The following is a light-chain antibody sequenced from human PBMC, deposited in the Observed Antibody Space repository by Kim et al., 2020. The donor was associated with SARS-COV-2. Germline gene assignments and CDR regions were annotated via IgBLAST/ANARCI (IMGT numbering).Light chain of an antibody. CDR3: HSADNSGTRGV. J-gene: IGLJ2*01. CDR2: KDT. Sequence: PGQAARIICTGDDLSKHYAYWYQQKQGRAPRLIIYKDTERPSGISERFSGSTSGTTVTLTISRVQAEDEADYYCHSADNSGTRGVFGGGTQLTVL. CDR1: DLSKHY. V-gene: IGLV3-25*03.